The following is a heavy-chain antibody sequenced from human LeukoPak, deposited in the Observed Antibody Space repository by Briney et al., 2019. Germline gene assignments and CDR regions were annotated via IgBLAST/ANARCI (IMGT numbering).Heavy chain of an antibody. Sequence: HGASVKVSCKASGGTFSSYAISWVRQAPGQGLEWMGRIIPIFGIANYAQKFQGRVTITADKSTSTAYMELSSLRSEDTAVCYCARGLKSSSWYGNWFDPWGQGTLVTVSS. V-gene: IGHV1-69*04. D-gene: IGHD6-13*01. CDR3: ARGLKSSSWYGNWFDP. J-gene: IGHJ5*02. CDR1: GGTFSSYA. CDR2: IIPIFGIA.